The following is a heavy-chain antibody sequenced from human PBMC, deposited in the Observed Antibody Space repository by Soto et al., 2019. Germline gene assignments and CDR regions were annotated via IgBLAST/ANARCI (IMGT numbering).Heavy chain of an antibody. CDR1: GLNFSDAW. CDR3: VAPWLF. V-gene: IGHV3-15*05. D-gene: IGHD3-10*01. Sequence: GWSLRLSCVASGLNFSDAWMSWVRQAPGKGLEWIGRIKNEGEGGTTDYAAVVKGRFIISRDDSKNTLYLQMNSLTAADTAVYYCVAPWLFWGHGNLVTVSA. J-gene: IGHJ4*01. CDR2: IKNEGEGGTT.